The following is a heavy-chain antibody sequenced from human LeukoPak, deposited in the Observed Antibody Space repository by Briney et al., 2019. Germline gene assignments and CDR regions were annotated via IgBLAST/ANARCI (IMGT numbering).Heavy chain of an antibody. CDR1: GFSVSTNY. CDR2: IYSGGTT. D-gene: IGHD2-2*01. J-gene: IGHJ4*02. Sequence: GGSLRLSCAASGFSVSTNYISWVRQAPGKGLEWVSVIYSGGTTYYADSVKGRLTISRDNSKNTLYLQMNSLRAEDTAVYYCARSPTTYCSSTSCYWHWGQGTLVTVSS. CDR3: ARSPTTYCSSTSCYWH. V-gene: IGHV3-53*01.